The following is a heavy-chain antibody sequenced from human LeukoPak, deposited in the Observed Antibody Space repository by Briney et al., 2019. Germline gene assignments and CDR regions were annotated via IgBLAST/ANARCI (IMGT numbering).Heavy chain of an antibody. J-gene: IGHJ4*02. CDR1: GASMSSHY. CDR2: IYYSGST. Sequence: KPSETLSLTCTVSGASMSSHYWTWIRQPPGKGLEWIGYIYYSGSTNYNPSLKSRVTISADTSKNQFSLRLSSVTAADTAVYYCAGGPSFSGYVNYWGQGTLVTVSS. CDR3: AGGPSFSGYVNY. V-gene: IGHV4-59*11. D-gene: IGHD5-12*01.